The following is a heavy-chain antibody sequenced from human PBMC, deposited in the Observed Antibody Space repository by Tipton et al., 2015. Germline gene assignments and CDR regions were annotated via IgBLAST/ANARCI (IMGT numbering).Heavy chain of an antibody. V-gene: IGHV4-61*01. D-gene: IGHD2-2*01. CDR2: ISHSGNT. CDR1: GGSVNSNTNY. J-gene: IGHJ3*02. Sequence: TLSLTCTVSGGSVNSNTNYWSWIRQPPGKGLEWIGYISHSGNTKYNPSLKSRLTMSVDTSVNQFSLKLNSVTAADTAVFYCARYEVEVDAFDIWGQGTMVTVSS. CDR3: ARYEVEVDAFDI.